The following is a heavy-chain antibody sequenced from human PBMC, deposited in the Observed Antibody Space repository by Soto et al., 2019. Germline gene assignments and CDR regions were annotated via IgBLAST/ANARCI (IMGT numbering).Heavy chain of an antibody. D-gene: IGHD1-26*01. CDR3: ALRKTGSYFDY. CDR1: GFTFSNYA. V-gene: IGHV3-23*01. Sequence: PGGSLRLSCAGSGFTFSNYAMSWVRQAPGTGLEWVSGIGASGAGTYYADSVKVRFTISRDNSKNTLHLQMNSLRAEDTAVYYCALRKTGSYFDYWGQGALVTVSS. J-gene: IGHJ4*02. CDR2: IGASGAGT.